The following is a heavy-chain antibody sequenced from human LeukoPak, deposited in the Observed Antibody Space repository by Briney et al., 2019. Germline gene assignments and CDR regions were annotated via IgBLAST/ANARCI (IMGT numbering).Heavy chain of an antibody. J-gene: IGHJ6*02. D-gene: IGHD3-22*01. CDR2: INHSGST. Sequence: SETLSLTCAVYGGSFSGYYWSWIRQPPGKGLEWIGEINHSGSTNYNPSLKSRVTISVDTSKNQFSLKLSSVTAADTAVYYCARATYYYDSSGYYYYYYYGMDVWGQGTTVTVSS. CDR3: ARATYYYDSSGYYYYYYYGMDV. CDR1: GGSFSGYY. V-gene: IGHV4-34*01.